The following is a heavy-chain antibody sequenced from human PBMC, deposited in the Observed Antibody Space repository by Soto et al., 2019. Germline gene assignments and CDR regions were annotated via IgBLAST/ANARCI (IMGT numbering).Heavy chain of an antibody. CDR3: ARGASSGFEYWYFDL. CDR2: INTKFGAT. J-gene: IGHJ2*01. CDR1: GCSFSKKA. D-gene: IGHD5-12*01. V-gene: IGHV1-69*01. Sequence: QVQLVQSGAELKKPGSSVKVSCEASGCSFSKKAISWVRQAPGQGLEWMGGINTKFGATNYAPKFQGRITITADESTNTVNMALSSLTSEDTAVYYCARGASSGFEYWYFDLWGRGTVVSVSS.